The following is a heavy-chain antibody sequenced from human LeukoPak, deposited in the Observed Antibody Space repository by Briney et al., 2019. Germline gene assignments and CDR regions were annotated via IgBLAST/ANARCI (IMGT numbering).Heavy chain of an antibody. J-gene: IGHJ5*02. CDR3: AKNGGAYSFDP. CDR1: GGSISSYY. CDR2: IYYIWST. Sequence: SETLSLTCTFSGGSISSYYWSWVRQPPGKGLEWIGCIYYIWSTNYNPSLKSRVTISVDTSKNQFSLKLSSVTAADTAVYYCAKNGGAYSFDPWGQGNTVTVSS. V-gene: IGHV4-59*08. D-gene: IGHD4-11*01.